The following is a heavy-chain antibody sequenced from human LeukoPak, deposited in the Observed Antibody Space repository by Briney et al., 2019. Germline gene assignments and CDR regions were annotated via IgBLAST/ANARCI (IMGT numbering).Heavy chain of an antibody. CDR3: ARGAYDSSGYSHAFDI. V-gene: IGHV4-31*03. J-gene: IGHJ3*02. Sequence: SETLSLTCTVSGDSISSGGYYWSWIRQHPGKGLEWIGYIYYSGSTYYNPSLKSRVTISVDTSKNQFSLKLSSVTAADTAVYYCARGAYDSSGYSHAFDIWGQGTMVTVSS. D-gene: IGHD3-22*01. CDR2: IYYSGST. CDR1: GDSISSGGYY.